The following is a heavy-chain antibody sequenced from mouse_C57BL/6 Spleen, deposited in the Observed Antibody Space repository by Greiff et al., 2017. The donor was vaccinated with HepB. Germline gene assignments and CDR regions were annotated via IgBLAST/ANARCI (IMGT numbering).Heavy chain of an antibody. J-gene: IGHJ4*01. Sequence: VQLQQSGAELVKPGASVKMSCKASGYTFTSYWITWVKQRPGQGLEWIGDIYPGSGSTNYNEKFKSKATLTVDTSSSTAYMQLSSLTSEDSAVYYCARQLRLGYYAMDYWGQGTSVTVSS. CDR3: ARQLRLGYYAMDY. V-gene: IGHV1-55*01. CDR1: GYTFTSYW. CDR2: IYPGSGST. D-gene: IGHD3-2*02.